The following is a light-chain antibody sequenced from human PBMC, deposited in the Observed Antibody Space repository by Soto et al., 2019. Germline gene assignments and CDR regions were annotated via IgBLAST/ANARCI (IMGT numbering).Light chain of an antibody. CDR2: AAS. CDR3: LQDYGDSWT. Sequence: QMTQSPSSLSASVGEKIIITCRASRDVGSDVSWYQQKPGQAPKLLIYAASNLYTGVPSRFSGSRSGTEFTLTISSLQPEDFASYYCLQDYGDSWTFGQGAKWIS. CDR1: RDVGSD. J-gene: IGKJ1*01. V-gene: IGKV1-6*01.